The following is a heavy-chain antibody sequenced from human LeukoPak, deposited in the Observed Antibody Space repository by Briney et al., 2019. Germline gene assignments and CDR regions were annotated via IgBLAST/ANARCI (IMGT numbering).Heavy chain of an antibody. CDR1: GLTFSDYY. CDR3: ARGHLGLEV. J-gene: IGHJ6*02. Sequence: KPGGSLRLSCAASGLTFSDYYMSWIRQALGKGLEWVSYISPSGSYANYPDSVKGRFTISRDNAKNSLYLQMNSLRVEDTAVYYCARGHLGLEVWGQGTTVTVSS. V-gene: IGHV3-11*05. CDR2: ISPSGSYA.